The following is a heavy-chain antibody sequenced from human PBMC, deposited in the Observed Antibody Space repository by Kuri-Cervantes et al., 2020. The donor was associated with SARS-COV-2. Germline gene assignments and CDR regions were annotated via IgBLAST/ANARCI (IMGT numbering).Heavy chain of an antibody. Sequence: ASVKVSCKVSGYTLTELSMHWVRQAPGKGLEGMGGFDPEDGETIYAQKFQGRVTMTEDTSTDTAYMELSSLRSEDTAVYYCATDLSGSYGGSIDYWGQGTLVTGSS. J-gene: IGHJ4*02. CDR3: ATDLSGSYGGSIDY. D-gene: IGHD1-26*01. CDR2: FDPEDGET. CDR1: GYTLTELS. V-gene: IGHV1-24*01.